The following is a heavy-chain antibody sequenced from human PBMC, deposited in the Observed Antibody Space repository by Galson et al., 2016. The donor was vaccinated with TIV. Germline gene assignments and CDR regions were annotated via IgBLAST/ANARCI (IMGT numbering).Heavy chain of an antibody. J-gene: IGHJ4*02. V-gene: IGHV1-69*13. CDR3: ARTTSALIQLGYYFEY. D-gene: IGHD5-18*01. CDR1: GGTFSSYA. CDR2: IIPMFGIT. Sequence: SVKVSCKASGGTFSSYAISWVRQAPGQGLEWMGGIIPMFGITNYAQKFQGRVTITADEFPSTAYMELSSLRYEDTAVYYCARTTSALIQLGYYFEYWGQGTPVTVSS.